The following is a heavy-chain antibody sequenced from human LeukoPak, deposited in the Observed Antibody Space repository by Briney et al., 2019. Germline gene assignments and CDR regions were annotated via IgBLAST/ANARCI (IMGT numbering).Heavy chain of an antibody. V-gene: IGHV1-8*01. CDR2: MNPDSGNT. Sequence: ASVKVSCKASGHTFTSYDINWVRQATGQGLEWMGWMNPDSGNTGYAQKFQGRVTMTRNNSISTAYMELSSLGSDDTAVYYCARKAPAVAGPAAYGMDVWGQGTTVTVSS. CDR3: ARKAPAVAGPAAYGMDV. CDR1: GHTFTSYD. D-gene: IGHD6-19*01. J-gene: IGHJ6*02.